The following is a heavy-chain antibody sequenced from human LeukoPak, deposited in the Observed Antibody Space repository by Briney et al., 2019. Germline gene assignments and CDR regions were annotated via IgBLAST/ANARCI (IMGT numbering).Heavy chain of an antibody. V-gene: IGHV4-34*01. CDR3: AGAAVTTHPRVFDY. CDR1: GGSFSGYY. Sequence: SETLSLTCAVYGGSFSGYYWSWIRQPPGKGLEWIGEINHSGSTYYNPSLKSRVTISVDRSKNQFSLKLSSVTAADTAVYYCAGAAVTTHPRVFDYWGQGTLVTVSS. CDR2: INHSGST. J-gene: IGHJ4*02. D-gene: IGHD4-17*01.